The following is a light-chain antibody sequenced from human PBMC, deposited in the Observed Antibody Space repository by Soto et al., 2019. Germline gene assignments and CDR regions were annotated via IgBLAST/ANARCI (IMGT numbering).Light chain of an antibody. CDR1: QSISSN. CDR3: QQRSNWPRT. J-gene: IGKJ1*01. CDR2: DAS. V-gene: IGKV3-11*01. Sequence: EIVMTQSPATLSVSPGERATLSCRASQSISSNLAWYQQKPGQAPRLLISDASDRATGIPDRFSGSGSGTDFTLTISSLEPEDFAVYYCQQRSNWPRTFGQGTKVDIK.